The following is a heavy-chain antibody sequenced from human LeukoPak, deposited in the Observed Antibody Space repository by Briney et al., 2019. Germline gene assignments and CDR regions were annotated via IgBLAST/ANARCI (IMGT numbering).Heavy chain of an antibody. Sequence: GRSLRLSCAASGFTFDDYAMPWVRQAPGKGLEGVSGISWNSGSIGYADSVKGRFTISRDNAKNSLYLQMNSLRAEDTALYYCAKGYYYDSSGYPYFDYWGQGTLVTVSS. V-gene: IGHV3-9*01. J-gene: IGHJ4*02. CDR3: AKGYYYDSSGYPYFDY. CDR1: GFTFDDYA. CDR2: ISWNSGSI. D-gene: IGHD3-22*01.